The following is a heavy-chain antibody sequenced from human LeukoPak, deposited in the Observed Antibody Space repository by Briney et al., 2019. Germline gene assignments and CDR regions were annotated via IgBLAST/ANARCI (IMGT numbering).Heavy chain of an antibody. V-gene: IGHV1-2*02. Sequence: ASVKVSCKASGYTFTGFHIHWGRQAPGQGLEWMGLINPNSGGTNYAQKFQGRVTMTRDTSISTAYKELIRLRSDDTAVYYCAKEGTGIDYWGQGTLVTVSS. CDR1: GYTFTGFH. CDR3: AKEGTGIDY. CDR2: INPNSGGT. J-gene: IGHJ4*02. D-gene: IGHD3/OR15-3a*01.